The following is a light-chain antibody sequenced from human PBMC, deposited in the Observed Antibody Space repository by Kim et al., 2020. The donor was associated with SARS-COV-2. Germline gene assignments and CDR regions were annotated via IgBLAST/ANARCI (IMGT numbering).Light chain of an antibody. J-gene: IGKJ2*01. V-gene: IGKV3-15*01. Sequence: EIVMTQSPATLSVSPGERATLSCRASQSVSSNLAWYQQKPGQAPRLLIYGASTRATDIPARFSGSGSGTEFTLTISSLQSEDFAVYYCQQYNNWPPAYTFGQGTKLEI. CDR3: QQYNNWPPAYT. CDR1: QSVSSN. CDR2: GAS.